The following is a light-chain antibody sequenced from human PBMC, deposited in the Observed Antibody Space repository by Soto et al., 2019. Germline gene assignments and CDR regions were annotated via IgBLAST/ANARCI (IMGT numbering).Light chain of an antibody. CDR1: QSVSRY. CDR2: DAS. Sequence: EIVLTQSPATLSLSPGERATLSCRASQSVSRYLAWYQQKPGQAPRLLIYDASNRATGIPARFSGSGSGTDFTLTISGLEPEDFAVYYCQQRSNWPPGLTFGGGTKVEIK. V-gene: IGKV3-11*01. CDR3: QQRSNWPPGLT. J-gene: IGKJ4*01.